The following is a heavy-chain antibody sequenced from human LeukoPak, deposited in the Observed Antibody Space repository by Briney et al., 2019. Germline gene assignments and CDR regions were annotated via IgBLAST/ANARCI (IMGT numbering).Heavy chain of an antibody. Sequence: GGSLRLSCAASGFTFSSYAMHWVRQAPGKGLEWVAVISYDGSNKYYADSVKGRFTISRDNSKNTLYLQMNSLRAEDTAVYYCARDLGYWGQGTLVTVSS. J-gene: IGHJ4*02. V-gene: IGHV3-30-3*01. CDR1: GFTFSSYA. CDR2: ISYDGSNK. CDR3: ARDLGY.